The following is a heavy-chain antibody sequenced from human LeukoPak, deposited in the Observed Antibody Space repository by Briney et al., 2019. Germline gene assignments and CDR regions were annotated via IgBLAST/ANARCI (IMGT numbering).Heavy chain of an antibody. CDR1: GFTFTTYG. J-gene: IGHJ4*02. D-gene: IGHD1-26*01. CDR2: ISYDGSNT. Sequence: GGSLRLSCAAAGFTFTTYGMHWVRQAPGKGLEWVAVISYDGSNTYYADSVKGRFTISRDNSRNTPYLQMNSLRAEDTAVYYCAKRSEKLLIELDFWGQGTLVTVSS. CDR3: AKRSEKLLIELDF. V-gene: IGHV3-30*18.